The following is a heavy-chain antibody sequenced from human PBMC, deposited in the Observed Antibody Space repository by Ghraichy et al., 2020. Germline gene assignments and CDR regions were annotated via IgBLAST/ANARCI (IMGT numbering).Heavy chain of an antibody. V-gene: IGHV4-34*01. J-gene: IGHJ6*02. CDR1: GGSFSGYY. D-gene: IGHD6-19*01. CDR2: INHRGST. Sequence: SETLSLTCAVYGGSFSGYYWSWIRQPPGKGLEWIGEINHRGSTNYNPSLKSRVTISVAPSKNQFSLQLTPVTAADTAVYYCARGSRIKNSSGIYYYYYGMDCWGQGTTVTVYS. CDR3: ARGSRIKNSSGIYYYYYGMDC.